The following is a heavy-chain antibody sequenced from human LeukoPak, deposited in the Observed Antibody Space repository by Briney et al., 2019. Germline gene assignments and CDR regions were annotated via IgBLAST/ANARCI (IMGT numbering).Heavy chain of an antibody. CDR1: GFTFRNHW. CDR2: IKEDGSQK. CDR3: VMYPMDV. D-gene: IGHD2-8*01. Sequence: GGSLRLSCEASGFTFRNHWMMWVRQAPGKGLEWVANIKEDGSQKFYVESVKGRFSISRDNAKNSLYLQMNSLRAEDTALYYCVMYPMDVWGRGTTVTVSS. V-gene: IGHV3-7*01. J-gene: IGHJ6*02.